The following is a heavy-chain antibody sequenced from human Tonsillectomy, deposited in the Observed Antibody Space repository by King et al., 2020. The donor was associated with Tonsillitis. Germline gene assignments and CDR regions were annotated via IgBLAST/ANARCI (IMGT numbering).Heavy chain of an antibody. V-gene: IGHV5-51*03. J-gene: IGHJ4*02. CDR3: VRGRGGRWELLGGYFDN. D-gene: IGHD1-26*01. CDR1: GYSFTNNW. Sequence: QLVQSGAEVKKPGESLKISCKGSGYSFTNNWIGWVRQMSGKGLEWMGIIYPGDSETRYNPSFQGQVTISAAKSINTPHLQWSTLKASATAMDYCVRGRGGRWELLGGYFDNWGQGTLLTVSS. CDR2: IYPGDSET.